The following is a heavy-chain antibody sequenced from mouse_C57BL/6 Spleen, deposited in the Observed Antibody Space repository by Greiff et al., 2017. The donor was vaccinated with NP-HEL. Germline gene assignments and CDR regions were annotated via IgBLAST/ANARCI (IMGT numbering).Heavy chain of an antibody. V-gene: IGHV1-72*01. CDR2: IDPNSGGT. D-gene: IGHD1-1*01. J-gene: IGHJ4*01. CDR1: GYTFTSYW. Sequence: QVQLQQPGAELVKPGASVKLSCKASGYTFTSYWMHWVKQRPGRGLEWIGRIDPNSGGTKYNEKFKSKATLTVDKPSSTAYMQLSSRTSEDSAVYDCAREVLRTAGYYAMDYWGQGTSVTVSS. CDR3: AREVLRTAGYYAMDY.